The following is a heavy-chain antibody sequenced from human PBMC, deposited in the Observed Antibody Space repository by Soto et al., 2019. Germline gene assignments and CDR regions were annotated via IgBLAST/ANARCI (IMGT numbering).Heavy chain of an antibody. D-gene: IGHD3-10*01. CDR3: ARGVIRRPPSKTKATFDF. CDR2: TDQDGST. J-gene: IGHJ4*02. V-gene: IGHV4-34*01. Sequence: KTSETLSLTCAVSGTSFTGYYWNWIRQPPGKGLEWIGETDQDGSTNYNPSLKSRVAISVEVSKRQLSLKLTSVTAADTAMYFCARGVIRRPPSKTKATFDFWGQGALVTVSS. CDR1: GTSFTGYY.